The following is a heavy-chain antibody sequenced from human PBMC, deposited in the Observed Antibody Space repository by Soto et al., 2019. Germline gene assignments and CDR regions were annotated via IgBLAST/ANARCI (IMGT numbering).Heavy chain of an antibody. J-gene: IGHJ4*02. Sequence: GASVKVSCTASGYIFTSYYIHWVRQAPGQGLEWMGGIIPIFGTANYAQKFQGRVTITADESTSTAYMELSSLRSEDTGLYYCVRTYETSGYPFDYWGQGTLVTVSS. CDR2: IIPIFGTA. V-gene: IGHV1-69*13. CDR3: VRTYETSGYPFDY. D-gene: IGHD3-22*01. CDR1: GYIFTSYY.